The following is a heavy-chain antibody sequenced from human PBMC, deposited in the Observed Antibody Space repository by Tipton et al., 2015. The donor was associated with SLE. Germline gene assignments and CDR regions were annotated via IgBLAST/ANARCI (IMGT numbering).Heavy chain of an antibody. Sequence: SLRLSCAASGFTFSSYGMHWVRQAPGKGLEWVAFIRYNGRNKYYAESVKGRFTMSRDNSKNTLYLQMDSLRVEDTAVYYCARDRERFLEWLLIDYWGQGTLVTVSS. CDR3: ARDRERFLEWLLIDY. D-gene: IGHD3-3*01. J-gene: IGHJ4*02. CDR1: GFTFSSYG. CDR2: IRYNGRNK. V-gene: IGHV3-30*02.